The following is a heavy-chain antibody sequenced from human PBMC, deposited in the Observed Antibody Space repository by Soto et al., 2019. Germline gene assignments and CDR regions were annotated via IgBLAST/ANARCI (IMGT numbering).Heavy chain of an antibody. CDR2: IIPIFGTA. CDR3: ARDTRFWSGYPPSYYGMDV. CDR1: GGTFSSYA. J-gene: IGHJ6*02. D-gene: IGHD3-3*01. Sequence: SVKVSCKASGGTFSSYAISWVRQAPGQGLEWMGGIIPIFGTANYPQKFQGRVTITADESTSTAYMELSSLRSEDTAVYYCARDTRFWSGYPPSYYGMDVWGQGTTVTVSS. V-gene: IGHV1-69*13.